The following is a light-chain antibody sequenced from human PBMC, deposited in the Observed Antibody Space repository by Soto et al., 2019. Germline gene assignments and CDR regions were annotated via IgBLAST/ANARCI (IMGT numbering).Light chain of an antibody. CDR2: EGT. V-gene: IGLV2-23*03. CDR1: SSDIGSYNL. J-gene: IGLJ3*02. CDR3: CAYSGSATFVV. Sequence: QSALTQPASVSGSPGQSITISCTGTSSDIGSYNLVSWYQHLPGKAPKLIIYEGTRRSSGVSNRFSGSKSRNTASLTIYGLQAEDAADYYCCAYSGSATFVVFGGGTKLAVL.